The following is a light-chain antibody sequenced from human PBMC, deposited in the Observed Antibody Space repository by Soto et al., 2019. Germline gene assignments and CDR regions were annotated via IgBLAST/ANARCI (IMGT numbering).Light chain of an antibody. CDR1: QSVSSSY. J-gene: IGKJ2*01. CDR3: QQYGSSPYT. Sequence: EIVLTQSPGTLSLSPGERATLSCRASQSVSSSYLAWYQQKPGQAPMLLIYGASSRATGIPDRVSGSGSGTDFTLTISRLEPEDFAVYYCQQYGSSPYTFGQGTKLEIK. CDR2: GAS. V-gene: IGKV3-20*01.